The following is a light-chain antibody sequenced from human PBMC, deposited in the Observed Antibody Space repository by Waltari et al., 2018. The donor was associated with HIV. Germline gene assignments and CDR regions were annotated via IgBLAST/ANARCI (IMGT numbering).Light chain of an antibody. CDR1: QSVLYSSNNKNY. Sequence: EIVMTQSPDSLAVPLGERATINCKTTQSVLYSSNNKNYLAWYQQKPGQPPKLLIYWASTRESGVPDRFSGSGSGTDFTLTISSLQAEDVAVYYCQQYYSTPRTFGQGTKVEIK. J-gene: IGKJ1*01. CDR2: WAS. V-gene: IGKV4-1*01. CDR3: QQYYSTPRT.